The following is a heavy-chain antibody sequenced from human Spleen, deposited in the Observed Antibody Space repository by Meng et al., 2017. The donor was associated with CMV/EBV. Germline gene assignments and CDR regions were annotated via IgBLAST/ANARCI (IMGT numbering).Heavy chain of an antibody. CDR1: GFTFSSYS. Sequence: GGSLRLSCAASGFTFSSYSMNWVRQAPGKGLDWVAVISYDGSNKYYAESAKGRFTISRDNSKNTLYLQMNRLTEEDTAVYYCARGSWGWRSNACPDHWGQGTLVTVSS. D-gene: IGHD3-16*01. V-gene: IGHV3-30*03. J-gene: IGHJ5*02. CDR3: ARGSWGWRSNACPDH. CDR2: ISYDGSNK.